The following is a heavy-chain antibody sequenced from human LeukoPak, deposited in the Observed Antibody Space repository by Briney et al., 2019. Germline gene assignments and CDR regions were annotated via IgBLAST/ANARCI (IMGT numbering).Heavy chain of an antibody. D-gene: IGHD6-19*01. CDR3: ARGSSGWPYQDAFDI. V-gene: IGHV1-8*01. CDR1: GYTFTSYD. CDR2: MNPNSGNT. J-gene: IGHJ3*02. Sequence: ASVKVSCKASGYTFTSYDINWVRQATGQGLEWMGWMNPNSGNTGYAQRFQGRLTMTRNTSISTAYMELSSLRSEETAVYYCARGSSGWPYQDAFDIWGQGTMVAVSS.